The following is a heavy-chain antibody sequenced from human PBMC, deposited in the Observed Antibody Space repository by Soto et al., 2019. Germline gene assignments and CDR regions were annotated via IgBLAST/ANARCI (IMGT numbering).Heavy chain of an antibody. J-gene: IGHJ6*02. CDR3: ATVVPTANYDNGMDV. CDR2: ISDYNGNT. Sequence: QVQLVQSGAEVKKPGASVKVSCKASGYTFTSYGISWVRQAPGQGLEWMGWISDYNGNTNYAQKLQGRVTMTTDTATSKAYMELSSPRSDDTAVYYCATVVPTANYDNGMDVWGQGTTVTVSS. V-gene: IGHV1-18*01. CDR1: GYTFTSYG. D-gene: IGHD2-21*02.